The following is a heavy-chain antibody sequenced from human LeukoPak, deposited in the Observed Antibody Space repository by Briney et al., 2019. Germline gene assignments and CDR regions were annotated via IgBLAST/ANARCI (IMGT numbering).Heavy chain of an antibody. J-gene: IGHJ4*02. CDR1: GGTFSSYA. D-gene: IGHD1-26*01. V-gene: IGHV1-69*05. CDR3: ARDYGEWGRYYFDY. Sequence: ASVKVSCKASGGTFSSYAISWVRQAPGQGLEWMGRIIPIFGTANYAQKFQGRVTITTDESTSTAYMELSSLRLEDTAVYYCARDYGEWGRYYFDYWGQGTLVTVSS. CDR2: IIPIFGTA.